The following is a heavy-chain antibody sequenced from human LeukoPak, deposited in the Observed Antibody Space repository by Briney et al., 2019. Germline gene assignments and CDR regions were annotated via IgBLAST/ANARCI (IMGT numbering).Heavy chain of an antibody. Sequence: KTGGSLRLSCAASGFTFSSYSMNWVRQAPGKGLEWVSSISSSSSYIYYADSVKGRFTISRDNSKNTLYLQMNSLRAEDTAVYYCAKDLPHYGDYVPFDYWGQGTLVTVSS. D-gene: IGHD4-17*01. V-gene: IGHV3-21*01. CDR1: GFTFSSYS. CDR3: AKDLPHYGDYVPFDY. J-gene: IGHJ4*02. CDR2: ISSSSSYI.